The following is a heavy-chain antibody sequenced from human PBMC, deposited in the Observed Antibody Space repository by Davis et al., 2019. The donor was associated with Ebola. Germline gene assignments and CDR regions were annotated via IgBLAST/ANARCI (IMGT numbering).Heavy chain of an antibody. Sequence: SETLSLTCTVSGGSFSTYYWSWVRQPPGKGLEWVGYIYYSGTTHYNPSLRGRVTISVDTFKKHFSLKLGSVTAADTAVYYCARGSQWLGSDYWGQGTLVTVSS. J-gene: IGHJ4*02. CDR1: GGSFSTYY. V-gene: IGHV4-59*01. CDR2: IYYSGTT. D-gene: IGHD6-19*01. CDR3: ARGSQWLGSDY.